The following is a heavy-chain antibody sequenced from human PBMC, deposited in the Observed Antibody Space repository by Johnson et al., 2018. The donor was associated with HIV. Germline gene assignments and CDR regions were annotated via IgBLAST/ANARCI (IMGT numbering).Heavy chain of an antibody. J-gene: IGHJ3*02. Sequence: QVQLVESGGGLVKPGGSLRLSCAASGFTFTSYPMHWVRQAPGKGLEWVAVISFDGSNRKYADYVKGRFTISRDNSKNMLYLQRNSLGEEETAVFYCARGGGCGVDCYSGYYAFAIWGQWTMGTVSS. CDR2: ISFDGSNR. CDR1: GFTFTSYP. V-gene: IGHV3-30*04. CDR3: ARGGGCGVDCYSGYYAFAI. D-gene: IGHD2-21*01.